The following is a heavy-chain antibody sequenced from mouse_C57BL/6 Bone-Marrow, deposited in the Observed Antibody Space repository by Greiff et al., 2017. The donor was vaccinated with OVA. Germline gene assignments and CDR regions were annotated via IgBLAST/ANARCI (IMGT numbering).Heavy chain of an antibody. CDR2: IDPEDGET. J-gene: IGHJ3*01. V-gene: IGHV14-2*01. Sequence: EVKLQESGAELVKPGASVKLSCTASGFNIKDYYMHWVKQRTEQGLEWIGRIDPEDGETKYAQKFQGKATITADTSSNTAYLQLSSLTSEDTAVYYCARSRSFAYWGQGTLVTVSA. D-gene: IGHD3-3*01. CDR3: ARSRSFAY. CDR1: GFNIKDYY.